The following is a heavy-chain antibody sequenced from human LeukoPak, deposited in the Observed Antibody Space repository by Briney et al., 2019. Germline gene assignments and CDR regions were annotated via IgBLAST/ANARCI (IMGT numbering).Heavy chain of an antibody. D-gene: IGHD5-18*01. CDR3: GKTTVGYSSGQKPAWPVDY. V-gene: IGHV3-23*01. J-gene: IGHJ4*02. CDR2: IFGSGGSP. CDR1: GFTFGSHS. Sequence: PGGSLRLSCDASGFTFGSHSMCCVRQPPGGGREWVAGIFGSGGSPHYAQSVKGRFTISRDNHRNTVYLQINSLRAEDTAVYYCGKTTVGYSSGQKPAWPVDYWGQGTLVTVSS.